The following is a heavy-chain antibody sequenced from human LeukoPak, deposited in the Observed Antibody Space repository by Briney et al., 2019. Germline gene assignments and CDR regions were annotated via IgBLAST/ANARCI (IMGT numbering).Heavy chain of an antibody. Sequence: QPGGSLRLSCTASGFTFGDYAMSCVRQAPGKGLEWVGLIRSRAYGGTTEYAASVKGRFTISRDDSKSIAYLQMNSLKTEDTAVYYCSRHTAYSSGWYSFDYWGQGTLVPVSS. J-gene: IGHJ4*02. CDR3: SRHTAYSSGWYSFDY. D-gene: IGHD6-19*01. CDR2: IRSRAYGGTT. V-gene: IGHV3-49*04. CDR1: GFTFGDYA.